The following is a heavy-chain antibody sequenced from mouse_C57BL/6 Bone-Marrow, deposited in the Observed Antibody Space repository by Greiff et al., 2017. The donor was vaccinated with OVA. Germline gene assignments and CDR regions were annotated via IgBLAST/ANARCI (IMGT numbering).Heavy chain of an antibody. CDR3: AGTGSEYFDV. Sequence: QVQLQQPGAELVKPGASVKMSCKASGYTFTSYWITWVKQRPGQGLEWIGDIYPGSGSTNYNEKFKSKATLTVDTSSSTAYMQLSSLTSEDAAVYYCAGTGSEYFDVWGTGTTVTVSS. J-gene: IGHJ1*03. CDR1: GYTFTSYW. D-gene: IGHD4-1*01. V-gene: IGHV1-55*01. CDR2: IYPGSGST.